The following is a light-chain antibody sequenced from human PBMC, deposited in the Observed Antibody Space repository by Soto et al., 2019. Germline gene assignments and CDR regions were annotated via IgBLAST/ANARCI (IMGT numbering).Light chain of an antibody. Sequence: DVQITQSPSSLSASVGDQVSLSCRASQGIRNYLARYQQQPWKAPKLLIYDASSSESVVPSRSGGSGSGTEFTLTISSLPPDDFATYYCLHKTFGQGTKVDIK. CDR1: QGIRNY. CDR2: DAS. CDR3: LHKT. J-gene: IGKJ1*01. V-gene: IGKV1-17*01.